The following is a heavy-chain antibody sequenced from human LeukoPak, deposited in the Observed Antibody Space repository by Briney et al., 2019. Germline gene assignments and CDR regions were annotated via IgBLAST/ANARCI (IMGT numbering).Heavy chain of an antibody. V-gene: IGHV3-30-3*01. CDR3: ARGLYYYGSGSLYGMDV. D-gene: IGHD3-10*01. Sequence: GGSLRLSCAASGFTFSSYAMHWVRQAPGKGPEGVAVISYDGSNKYYADSVKGRFTISRDNSKNTLYLQMNSLRAEDTAVYYCARGLYYYGSGSLYGMDVWGQGTTVTVSS. CDR2: ISYDGSNK. J-gene: IGHJ6*02. CDR1: GFTFSSYA.